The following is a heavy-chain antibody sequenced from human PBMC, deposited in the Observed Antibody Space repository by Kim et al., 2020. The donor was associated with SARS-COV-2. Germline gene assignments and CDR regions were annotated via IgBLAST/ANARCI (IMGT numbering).Heavy chain of an antibody. CDR2: VNPYSDNT. D-gene: IGHD2-15*01. CDR1: SYTFSSFG. V-gene: IGHV1-18*01. Sequence: ASVKVSCKASSYTFSSFGISWVRQAPGQGLEWMGWVNPYSDNTKYAQKFQGRVTMTTDTSTSTAYMELRSLSSDDTALYYCARDCSGGGCYSQSEFLYYYNGLDVWGQGTTVTVSS. J-gene: IGHJ6*02. CDR3: ARDCSGGGCYSQSEFLYYYNGLDV.